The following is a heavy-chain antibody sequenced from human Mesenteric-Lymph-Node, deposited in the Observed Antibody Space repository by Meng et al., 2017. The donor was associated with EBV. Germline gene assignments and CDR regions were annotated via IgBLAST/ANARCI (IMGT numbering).Heavy chain of an antibody. J-gene: IGHJ4*02. Sequence: QVPLQQSGPGLWKPSQAPSLPCALSWDSVSRTGAACNWIRQSPSRGLEWLGRTYYRSKWYNDYAVSVKGRIAINPDTSKNQFFLQLNSVTPEDTAVYYCARDYGTSRPFEYWGQGILVTVSS. D-gene: IGHD1/OR15-1a*01. CDR3: ARDYGTSRPFEY. CDR1: WDSVSRTGAA. V-gene: IGHV6-1*01. CDR2: TYYRSKWYN.